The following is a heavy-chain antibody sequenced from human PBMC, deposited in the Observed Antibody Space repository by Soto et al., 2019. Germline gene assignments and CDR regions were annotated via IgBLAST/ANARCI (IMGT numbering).Heavy chain of an antibody. CDR1: EGSINWSPDY. CDR2: VHYTAST. Sequence: PSETLSLTCTVSEGSINWSPDYWGWLRQPPGKEPQWIASVHYTASTNYNPSLKSRVTISVDTSKNQFSLKLRSVTAADTAVYYCARGYGRNFDYWGQGTLVTVSS. V-gene: IGHV4-39*07. D-gene: IGHD5-18*01. CDR3: ARGYGRNFDY. J-gene: IGHJ4*02.